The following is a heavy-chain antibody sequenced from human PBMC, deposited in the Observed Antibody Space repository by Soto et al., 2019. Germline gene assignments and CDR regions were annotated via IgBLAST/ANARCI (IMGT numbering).Heavy chain of an antibody. CDR2: IRSKAYGGTT. CDR3: NRNEAGQPCNY. CDR1: GFPLGDYA. D-gene: IGHD2-2*01. Sequence: GGSLRLSCTVSGFPLGDYAMSWVRQAPGKGLEWVGFIRSKAYGGTTEYAASVKGRFTISRDDSKSIAYLQMNSLKTEDTAVYYGNRNEAGQPCNYWGQGTLVTVSS. J-gene: IGHJ4*02. V-gene: IGHV3-49*04.